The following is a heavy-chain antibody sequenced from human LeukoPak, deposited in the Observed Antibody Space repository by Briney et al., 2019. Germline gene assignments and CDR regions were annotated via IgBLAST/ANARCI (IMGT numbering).Heavy chain of an antibody. D-gene: IGHD1-1*01. CDR3: ARDRGTYGTLDY. CDR1: GFTFSSYA. Sequence: GGSLRLSWAASGFTFSSYALHWVRQAPGKGLEWVSVISFDGSNKYYADSVKGRFTISRDNSKNTLYLQMNSLRAEDTAVYYCARDRGTYGTLDYWGQGTLVTVSS. V-gene: IGHV3-30*04. J-gene: IGHJ4*02. CDR2: ISFDGSNK.